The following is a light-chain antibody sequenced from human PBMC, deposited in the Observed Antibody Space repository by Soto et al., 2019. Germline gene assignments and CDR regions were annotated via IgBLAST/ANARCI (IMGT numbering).Light chain of an antibody. V-gene: IGLV2-14*03. Sequence: QSVLTQPASVSGSPGQWITISCTGTSSDVGGYNYVSLYQQHPGKAPKLMIYDVTNRPSGVSYRLSGSKSGNTSSLTVSGLQAEDEADYYCSSYTTTSAVAFGGGTKVTVL. J-gene: IGLJ2*01. CDR3: SSYTTTSAVA. CDR1: SSDVGGYNY. CDR2: DVT.